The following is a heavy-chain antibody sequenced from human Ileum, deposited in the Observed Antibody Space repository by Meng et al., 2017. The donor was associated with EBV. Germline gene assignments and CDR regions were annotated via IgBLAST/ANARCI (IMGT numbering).Heavy chain of an antibody. D-gene: IGHD1-26*01. CDR1: GASMTNNY. J-gene: IGHJ4*02. CDR3: ARGGQWEPLDS. Sequence: QVQLPDAGPRRVKPSYTRSLTCTVSGASMTNNYWSWIRQSPGKTLEWIGFVYSGTTSYNPSLKSRVSLSEDTSKGQFSLRLTSVTAADTAVYYCARGGQWEPLDSWGQGILVTVSS. CDR2: VYSGTT. V-gene: IGHV4-59*07.